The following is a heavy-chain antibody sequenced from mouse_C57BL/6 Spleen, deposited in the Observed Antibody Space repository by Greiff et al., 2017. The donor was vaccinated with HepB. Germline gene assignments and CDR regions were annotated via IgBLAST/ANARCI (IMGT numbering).Heavy chain of an antibody. CDR1: GYTFTSYW. V-gene: IGHV1-52*01. J-gene: IGHJ2*01. D-gene: IGHD3-2*02. CDR3: ARGVAGYSFDY. CDR2: IDPSDSET. Sequence: VQLQQPGAELVRPGSSVKLSCKASGYTFTSYWMHWVKQRPIQGLEWIGNIDPSDSETHYNQKFKDKATLTVDKSSSTAYMQLSSLTSEDSAVYYCARGVAGYSFDYWGQGTTLTVSS.